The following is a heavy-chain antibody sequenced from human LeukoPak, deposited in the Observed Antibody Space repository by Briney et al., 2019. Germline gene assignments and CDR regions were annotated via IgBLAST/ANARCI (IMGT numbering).Heavy chain of an antibody. V-gene: IGHV1-3*01. CDR1: GYTFTSYA. CDR2: INAGNGNT. D-gene: IGHD1-26*01. Sequence: ASVTVSCKASGYTFTSYAMHWVRQAPGQRLEWMGWINAGNGNTKYSQKFQGRVTITRDTSASTAYMELSSLRSEDTAVYYCARVWDGRDYYYGMDVWGQGTTVTVSS. CDR3: ARVWDGRDYYYGMDV. J-gene: IGHJ6*02.